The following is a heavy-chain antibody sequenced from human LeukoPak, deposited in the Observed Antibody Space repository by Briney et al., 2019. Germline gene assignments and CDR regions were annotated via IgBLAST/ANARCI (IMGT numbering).Heavy chain of an antibody. CDR3: TISPNVILVTHYFEY. J-gene: IGHJ4*02. CDR1: GGVFTTYA. V-gene: IGHV1-69*11. CDR2: IIPFLGTT. Sequence: GSSVKVSCKASGGVFTTYAVSWVRQAPGQGLEWMGSIIPFLGTTNYAQKFQGRVTITADEPTRTAYMELSYVRSDDTAVYYCTISPNVILVTHYFEYWGQGTLVTVSS. D-gene: IGHD2-21*01.